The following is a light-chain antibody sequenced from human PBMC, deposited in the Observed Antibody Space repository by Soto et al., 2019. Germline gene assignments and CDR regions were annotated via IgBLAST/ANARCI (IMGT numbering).Light chain of an antibody. CDR3: QQYRSFSPLT. Sequence: DIQMTQSPSTLSASVGDRVTITCRASQSISMWVAWYQQKSGKAPKLLIYDAAKLESGVPSRFSGSGYGTEFTLTISSLQPDDFATYYCQQYRSFSPLTFVGGTKVEIK. CDR2: DAA. CDR1: QSISMW. J-gene: IGKJ4*01. V-gene: IGKV1-5*01.